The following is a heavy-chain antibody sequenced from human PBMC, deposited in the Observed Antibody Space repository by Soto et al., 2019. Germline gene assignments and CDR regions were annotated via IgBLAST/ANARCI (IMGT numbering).Heavy chain of an antibody. J-gene: IGHJ4*02. CDR2: ISYDGSNK. Sequence: QVQLVESGGGVVQPGRSLRLSCAASGFTFSSYGMHWGRQAPGKGLEWVAVISYDGSNKYYADSVKGRFTISRDNSKNTLYLQMNSLRAEDTAVYYCAKDRELRYFDWPADYWGQGTLVTVSS. CDR1: GFTFSSYG. D-gene: IGHD3-9*01. V-gene: IGHV3-30*18. CDR3: AKDRELRYFDWPADY.